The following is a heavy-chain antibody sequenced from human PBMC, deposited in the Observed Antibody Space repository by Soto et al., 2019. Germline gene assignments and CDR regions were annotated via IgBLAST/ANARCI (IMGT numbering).Heavy chain of an antibody. CDR2: IIPILGIA. D-gene: IGHD1-1*01. Sequence: QVQLVQSGAEVQKPGSSVKVSCKASGGTFSSYTISWVRQAPGQGLEWMGRIIPILGIANYAQKFQGRVTITGGKSTSTADMELHSLRCEGRAVYYCARGQNWNDGFDPWGQGTLVTVSS. CDR1: GGTFSSYT. CDR3: ARGQNWNDGFDP. J-gene: IGHJ5*02. V-gene: IGHV1-69*02.